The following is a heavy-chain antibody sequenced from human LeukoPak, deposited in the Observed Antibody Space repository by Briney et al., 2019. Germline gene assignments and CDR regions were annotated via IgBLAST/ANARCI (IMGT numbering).Heavy chain of an antibody. V-gene: IGHV5-51*01. CDR3: ARDPYYYGSGSYHPFFDY. D-gene: IGHD3-10*01. J-gene: IGHJ4*02. CDR2: IYPGDSDT. Sequence: GESLKISCKGSGYSFTSYWIGWVRQMPGKGLEWMGIIYPGDSDTRYSPSFQGQVTISADKSISTAYLQWSSLKPSDTAMYYCARDPYYYGSGSYHPFFDYWGQGTLVTVSS. CDR1: GYSFTSYW.